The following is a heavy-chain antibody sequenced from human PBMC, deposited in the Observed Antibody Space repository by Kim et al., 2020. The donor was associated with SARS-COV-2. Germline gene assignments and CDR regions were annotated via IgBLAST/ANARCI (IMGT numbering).Heavy chain of an antibody. CDR2: IWYDGSNK. Sequence: GGSLRLSCAASGFTFSSYGMHWVRQAPGKGLEWVAVIWYDGSNKYYADSVKGRFTISRDNSKNTLYLQMNSLRAEDTAVYYCARVHLRRRGEDDYYDSSGYYYDAPDYWGQGTLVTVSS. J-gene: IGHJ4*02. V-gene: IGHV3-33*01. CDR3: ARVHLRRRGEDDYYDSSGYYYDAPDY. D-gene: IGHD3-22*01. CDR1: GFTFSSYG.